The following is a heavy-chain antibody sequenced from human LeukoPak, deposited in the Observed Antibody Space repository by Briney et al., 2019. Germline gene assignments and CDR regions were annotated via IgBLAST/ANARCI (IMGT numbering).Heavy chain of an antibody. CDR2: IYYSGST. CDR1: GGSISSYY. CDR3: ARDLGYCSSTSCYLNWFDP. J-gene: IGHJ5*02. D-gene: IGHD2-2*01. Sequence: PSDTLSLTCTVSGGSISSYYWSWIRQPPGKGLEWMGYIYYSGSTKYNPSLKSRVTISVDTAKNQFSLKLSSVTAADTAVYYCARDLGYCSSTSCYLNWFDPWGQGTLVTVSS. V-gene: IGHV4-59*01.